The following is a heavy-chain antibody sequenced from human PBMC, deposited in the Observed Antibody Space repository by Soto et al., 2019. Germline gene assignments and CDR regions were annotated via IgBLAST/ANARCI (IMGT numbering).Heavy chain of an antibody. CDR1: GYMFTSYG. CDR2: ISAYNGNT. D-gene: IGHD4-17*01. CDR3: ARGLGCAEYGDYCYFDY. Sequence: ASVKVSCKTSGYMFTSYGISWVRQAPGQGLEWMGWISAYNGNTNYAQKVKGRVTMTTDTSTSTAYMELRSLISDDTAVYYCARGLGCAEYGDYCYFDYWGQGTLVTVSS. J-gene: IGHJ4*02. V-gene: IGHV1-18*01.